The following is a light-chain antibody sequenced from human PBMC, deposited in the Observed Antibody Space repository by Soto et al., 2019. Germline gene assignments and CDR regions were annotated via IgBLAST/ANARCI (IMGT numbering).Light chain of an antibody. Sequence: EIVLTQSPATLSLSPGERATLSCRASQSVNSYLAWYQQKPGQAPRLLIYDASNRATGIPARFSGSGSGTDFTLTISSLEPEDCAVYYCQQCNNWPLTFGGGTNVEIK. J-gene: IGKJ4*01. CDR1: QSVNSY. CDR3: QQCNNWPLT. CDR2: DAS. V-gene: IGKV3-11*01.